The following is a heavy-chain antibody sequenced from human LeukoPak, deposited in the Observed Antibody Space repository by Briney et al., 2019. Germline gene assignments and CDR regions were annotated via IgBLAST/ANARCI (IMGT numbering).Heavy chain of an antibody. CDR2: IDPSDSYT. Sequence: GESLKISCKGSGYSFTSYWISWVRQMPGKGLEWMGRIDPSDSYTNYSPSFQGHVTISADKSIRTAYLQWSSLKASDTAMDYCARNPPPNWFDPWGQGTLVTVSS. V-gene: IGHV5-10-1*01. CDR3: ARNPPPNWFDP. J-gene: IGHJ5*02. CDR1: GYSFTSYW.